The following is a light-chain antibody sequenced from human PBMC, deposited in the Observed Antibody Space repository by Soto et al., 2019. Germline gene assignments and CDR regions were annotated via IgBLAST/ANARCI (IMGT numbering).Light chain of an antibody. CDR1: QSISRW. Sequence: DIQMTQSPSNLSASVGDSVTITCRASQSISRWLAWYQQKAGEAPKLLIYDASILESGVPSRLSGSGSGTEFTLTIRSLQPDDYATYYCQHYNGYWTFGQGTKVDIK. J-gene: IGKJ1*01. CDR2: DAS. CDR3: QHYNGYWT. V-gene: IGKV1-5*01.